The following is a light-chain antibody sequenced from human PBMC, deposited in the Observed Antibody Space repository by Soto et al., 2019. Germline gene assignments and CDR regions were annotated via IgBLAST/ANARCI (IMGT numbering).Light chain of an antibody. CDR3: QSYDSSLRGYV. CDR1: SSNIGAGYD. V-gene: IGLV1-40*01. CDR2: NNN. Sequence: QSVLTQPPSVSGAPGQRVTIYCTGSSSNIGAGYDINWYQQLPGTAPKLLIYNNNNRPAGVPDRFSGSKSGTSASLAITGLQAEDEADYYCQSYDSSLRGYVFATGTKLTVL. J-gene: IGLJ1*01.